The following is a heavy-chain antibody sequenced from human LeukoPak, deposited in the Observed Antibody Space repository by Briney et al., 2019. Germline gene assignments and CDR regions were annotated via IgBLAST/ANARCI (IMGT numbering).Heavy chain of an antibody. CDR1: GFTFDDYA. CDR3: VRDAQLLYGNWFDP. J-gene: IGHJ5*02. V-gene: IGHV3-30-3*01. Sequence: PGGSLRLSCAASGFTFDDYAMHWVRQAPGKGLEWVAVTSYDGSNKYYADSVKGRFTISRDNSKNTLYLQMNSLRAEDTAVYYCVRDAQLLYGNWFDPWGQGTLVSVSS. CDR2: TSYDGSNK. D-gene: IGHD2-2*02.